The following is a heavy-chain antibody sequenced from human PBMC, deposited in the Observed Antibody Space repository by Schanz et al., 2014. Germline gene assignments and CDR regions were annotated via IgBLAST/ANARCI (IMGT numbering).Heavy chain of an antibody. CDR1: GFTFTNYA. J-gene: IGHJ5*02. CDR2: ISDSGDTA. V-gene: IGHV3-23*01. Sequence: DVHLLESGGGLVQPGGSLRLSCAASGFTFTNYAMSWVRQAPGKGLEWVSLISDSGDTAYYADSMKGRFTVSRDNAENALYLQMNSLRAEDTAVYYCARPALWFGDNCFDPWGQGTLVTVSS. CDR3: ARPALWFGDNCFDP. D-gene: IGHD3-10*01.